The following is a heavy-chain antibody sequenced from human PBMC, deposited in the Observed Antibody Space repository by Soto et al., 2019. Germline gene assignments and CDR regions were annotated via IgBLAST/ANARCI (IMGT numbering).Heavy chain of an antibody. CDR2: IYYSGST. J-gene: IGHJ4*02. CDR1: GDSISSYY. Sequence: QVQLQESGPRLVKPSETLSLTCTVSGDSISSYYWSWIRQPPGKGLEWIGYIYYSGSTNYNPSLKSRVTISVDTPKNQFSLKLTSVTAADTAVYYCARGVATIGLWGQGTLVTVSS. D-gene: IGHD5-12*01. V-gene: IGHV4-59*01. CDR3: ARGVATIGL.